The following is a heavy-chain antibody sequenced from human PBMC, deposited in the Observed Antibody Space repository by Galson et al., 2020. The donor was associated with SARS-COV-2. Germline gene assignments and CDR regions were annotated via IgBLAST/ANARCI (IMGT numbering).Heavy chain of an antibody. Sequence: ASETLSLTCTISGGSIRSSYSWGWIRQPPGKGLEWIGMISYSGSTYYNPSLKSRVIVSVDTSKNHFSLKLTSVTAADTAVYYCARGDFTYGYGETQTIGLGAFDIWGQGTMVTVSS. CDR2: ISYSGST. CDR3: ARGDFTYGYGETQTIGLGAFDI. J-gene: IGHJ3*02. V-gene: IGHV4-39*07. D-gene: IGHD5-18*01. CDR1: GGSIRSSYS.